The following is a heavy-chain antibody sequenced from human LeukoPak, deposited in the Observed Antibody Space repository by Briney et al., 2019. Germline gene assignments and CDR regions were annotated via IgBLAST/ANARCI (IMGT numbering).Heavy chain of an antibody. CDR3: ARVRRPRPVASSGGDYYHHMDV. D-gene: IGHD1-14*01. V-gene: IGHV4-4*07. CDR1: GGSISSYY. Sequence: SETLSLTCTVSGGSISSYYWSWIRQPAGKGLEWIGHIYSSGSTNYNPSLKSRVTISVDPSKNQFSLTLSSVTAADTAVYYFARVRRPRPVASSGGDYYHHMDVWPKGTTVSISS. CDR2: IYSSGST. J-gene: IGHJ6*03.